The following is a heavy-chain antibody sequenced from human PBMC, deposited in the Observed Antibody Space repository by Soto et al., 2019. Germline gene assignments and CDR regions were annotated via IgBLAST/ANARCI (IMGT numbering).Heavy chain of an antibody. CDR2: INPHSGDT. V-gene: IGHV1-2*02. Sequence: QVQLVQSGAEVKKPGASVKVSCKASGYTLTGHFLHWVRQAPGQGLEWMGWINPHSGDTNYAPKFQGRVTMTRDTSLSTAYVEVSRLRSDATAVYYCARDVYSVEYWGQGTLVTVSS. D-gene: IGHD2-8*01. CDR1: GYTLTGHF. J-gene: IGHJ4*02. CDR3: ARDVYSVEY.